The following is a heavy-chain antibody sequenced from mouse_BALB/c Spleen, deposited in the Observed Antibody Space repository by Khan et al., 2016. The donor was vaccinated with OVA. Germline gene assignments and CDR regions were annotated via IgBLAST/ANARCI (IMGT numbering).Heavy chain of an antibody. CDR1: RFTFSTYG. CDR3: ARLAYYYDSEGFAY. J-gene: IGHJ3*01. CDR2: IRSGGSYT. V-gene: IGHV5-6*01. Sequence: EVELVESVGDLVKPEGSLKLSCAASRFTFSTYGMSLVRQTSDNRLAWVATIRSGGSYTYYPDSVQGRFTISRDNAKNTLYLQMSSLKSEDTAMFYCARLAYYYDSEGFAYWGQGTLVTVSA. D-gene: IGHD1-1*01.